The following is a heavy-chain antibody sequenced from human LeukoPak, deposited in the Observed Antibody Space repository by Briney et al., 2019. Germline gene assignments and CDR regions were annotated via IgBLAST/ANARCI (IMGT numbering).Heavy chain of an antibody. D-gene: IGHD5-24*01. CDR2: IIPIFGTA. CDR1: GGTFSSYA. Sequence: SVKVSCKASGGTFSSYAISWVRQAPGQGLEWMGWIIPIFGTANYAQKFEGRVTITADKSTSTAYMELSSLRSEDTAVYYCARDTIEMATIKAFDIWGQGTMVTVSS. J-gene: IGHJ3*02. CDR3: ARDTIEMATIKAFDI. V-gene: IGHV1-69*06.